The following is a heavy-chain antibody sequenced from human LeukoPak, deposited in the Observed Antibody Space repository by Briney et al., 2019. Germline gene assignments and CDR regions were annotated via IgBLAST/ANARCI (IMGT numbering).Heavy chain of an antibody. CDR1: GFTFSSYA. V-gene: IGHV3-30-3*01. CDR3: ARETVPTTFDY. CDR2: ISYDGSNK. Sequence: GGSLRVSCAASGFTFSSYAMHWVRQAPGKGLEWVAVISYDGSNKYYADSVKGRFTISRDNSKNTLYLQMNSLRAEDTAVYYCARETVPTTFDYWGQGTLVTVSS. J-gene: IGHJ4*02. D-gene: IGHD1-1*01.